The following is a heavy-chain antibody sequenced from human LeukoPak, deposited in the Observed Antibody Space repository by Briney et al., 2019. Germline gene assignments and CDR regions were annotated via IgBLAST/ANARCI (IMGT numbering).Heavy chain of an antibody. CDR2: IYYSGST. Sequence: PSETLSLTCTVSGVSISSGDYYWSWIRQPPGKGLEWIGYIYYSGSTYYNPSLKSRVTISVDTSKNQFSLKLSSVTAADTAVYYCARVDYGGKGVFDYWGQGTLVTVCS. CDR1: GVSISSGDYY. V-gene: IGHV4-30-4*08. J-gene: IGHJ4*02. D-gene: IGHD4-23*01. CDR3: ARVDYGGKGVFDY.